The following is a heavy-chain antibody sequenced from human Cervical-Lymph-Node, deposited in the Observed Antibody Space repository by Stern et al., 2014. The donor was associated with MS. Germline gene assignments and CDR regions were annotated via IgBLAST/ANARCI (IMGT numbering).Heavy chain of an antibody. V-gene: IGHV1-2*06. CDR2: INRNSGGA. CDR3: ATIDYSDYKDY. Sequence: QVQLVQSGAEVKKPGASVKVSCQASGYTFTGYYYLHWVRQAPGQGLELVGRINRNSGGANYAQKFQGRVTMTRDTSINTVYMELSRLMSDDTAVYYCATIDYSDYKDYWGQGTLVTVSS. J-gene: IGHJ4*02. D-gene: IGHD4-11*01. CDR1: GYTFTGYYY.